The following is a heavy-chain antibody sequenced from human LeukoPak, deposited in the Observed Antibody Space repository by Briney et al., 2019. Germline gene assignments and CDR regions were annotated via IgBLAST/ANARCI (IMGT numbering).Heavy chain of an antibody. V-gene: IGHV3-73*01. CDR1: GFTFSGSA. J-gene: IGHJ4*02. CDR3: TTETDGGDY. Sequence: GGSLRLSCAASGFTFSGSAMHWVRQASGKGLEWVGRIRSKANSYATAYAASVKGRFTISRDDSKNTEYLQMNSLKTEDTAVYYCTTETDGGDYWGQGTLVTVSS. CDR2: IRSKANSYAT. D-gene: IGHD3-10*01.